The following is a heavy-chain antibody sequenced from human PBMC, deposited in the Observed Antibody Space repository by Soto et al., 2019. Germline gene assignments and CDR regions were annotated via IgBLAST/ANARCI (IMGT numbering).Heavy chain of an antibody. CDR2: SDYCESP. Sequence: LSLTCTVSGGSVCCGSYYWGWIRQPPGLGLEWMRYSDYCESPNYNPSLNSRITISVSTSKNPFSLKLSIVSAADTAVYYSARAIGGFWSGYYGPYLDYCDPGTMVTVSS. J-gene: IGHJ4*02. CDR3: ARAIGGFWSGYYGPYLDY. V-gene: IGHV4-61*01. D-gene: IGHD3-3*01. CDR1: GGSVCCGSYY.